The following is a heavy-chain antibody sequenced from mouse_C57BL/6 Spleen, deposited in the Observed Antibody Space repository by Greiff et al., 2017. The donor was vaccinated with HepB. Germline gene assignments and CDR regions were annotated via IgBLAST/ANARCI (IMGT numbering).Heavy chain of an antibody. CDR3: ARGGNYGSSSFAY. D-gene: IGHD1-1*01. J-gene: IGHJ3*01. Sequence: EVQLQQSGPELVKPGASVKMSCKASGYTFTDYNMHWVKQSHGKSLEWIGYINPNNGGTSYNQKFKGKATLTVNKSSSTAYMELRSLTSEDSAVYYCARGGNYGSSSFAYWGQGTLVTVSA. CDR1: GYTFTDYN. CDR2: INPNNGGT. V-gene: IGHV1-22*01.